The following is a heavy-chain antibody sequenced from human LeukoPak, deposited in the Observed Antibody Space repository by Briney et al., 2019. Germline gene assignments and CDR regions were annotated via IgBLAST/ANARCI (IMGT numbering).Heavy chain of an antibody. CDR3: ARDDRDYSKGFDP. D-gene: IGHD4-11*01. J-gene: IGHJ5*02. V-gene: IGHV1-46*01. Sequence: GASVKVPCKASGYTFTSYYMHWVRQAPGQGLEWMGIINPSGGSTSYAQKFQGRVTMTRDMSTSTVYMELSSLRSEDTAVYYCARDDRDYSKGFDPWGQGTLVTVSS. CDR1: GYTFTSYY. CDR2: INPSGGST.